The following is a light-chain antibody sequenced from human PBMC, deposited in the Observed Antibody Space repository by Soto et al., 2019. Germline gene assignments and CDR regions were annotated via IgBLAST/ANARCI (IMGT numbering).Light chain of an antibody. V-gene: IGKV3-20*01. Sequence: DIVFTQSPGTMSLTPGERATLSCRASQSVSSSYLAWYQQKPGQAPRLLIYGASSRATGIPDRFSGSGSGTDFTLTISRLEPEDFAVYYCQQYGSSITFGQGTRLEI. J-gene: IGKJ5*01. CDR2: GAS. CDR1: QSVSSSY. CDR3: QQYGSSIT.